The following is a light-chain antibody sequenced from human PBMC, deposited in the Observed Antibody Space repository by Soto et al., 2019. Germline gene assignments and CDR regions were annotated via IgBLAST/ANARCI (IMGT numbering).Light chain of an antibody. V-gene: IGKV3-15*01. CDR2: GTS. Sequence: IVVTQSPFTLSVSAEERATLSWGASQNISRSLAGYQQKPGQGPSLLIYGTSTRAGGVPARFSGGVSGTEFNLTITSLQSEDFAVYYCHQYNGWPRTFGQGTKVDIK. CDR3: HQYNGWPRT. CDR1: QNISRS. J-gene: IGKJ1*01.